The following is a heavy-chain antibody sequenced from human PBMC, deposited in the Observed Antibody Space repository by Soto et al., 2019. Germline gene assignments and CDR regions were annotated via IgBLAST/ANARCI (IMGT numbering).Heavy chain of an antibody. CDR1: GGTFSSYA. CDR2: IIPVFGKA. Sequence: QVQLVQSGAEVKKPGSSVKVSCKASGGTFSSYAISWVRQAPGQGLEWMGGIIPVFGKANYAQKFRGRATITVDESTSTGYMGMSSLRSEDTAVYYCAGGTYCGGDCYSLFAFDSWCREAMVTVSS. D-gene: IGHD2-21*02. J-gene: IGHJ3*02. CDR3: AGGTYCGGDCYSLFAFDS. V-gene: IGHV1-69*01.